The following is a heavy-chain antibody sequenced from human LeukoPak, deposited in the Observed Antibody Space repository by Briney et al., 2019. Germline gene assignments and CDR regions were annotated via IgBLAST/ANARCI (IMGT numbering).Heavy chain of an antibody. V-gene: IGHV4-4*07. J-gene: IGHJ5*02. D-gene: IGHD4-11*01. CDR3: ARDENYSNYYWFDP. CDR2: IHTSGTT. Sequence: SETLSLTCSVSGGSISNYYWSWIRQPAGEGLEWLGRIHTSGTTNYNSSLKSRVTMSVDTSTNQFSLKLSSVTAADTAVYYCARDENYSNYYWFDPWGQGTLVTVSS. CDR1: GGSISNYY.